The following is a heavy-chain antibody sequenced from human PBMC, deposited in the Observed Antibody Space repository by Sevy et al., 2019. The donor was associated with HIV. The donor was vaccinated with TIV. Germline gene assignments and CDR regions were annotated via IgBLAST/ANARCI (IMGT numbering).Heavy chain of an antibody. CDR1: GFSFSGYA. CDR2: ISKDGGTT. V-gene: IGHV3-64D*06. D-gene: IGHD4-4*01. Sequence: GGSLRLSCSASGFSFSGYAMYWVRQAPGKGPECVSTISKDGGTTYYADSVKGRFTIFRDNSKNTLCLQRSSLRAEETALYYCVKGPRHEYSNYGLDYWGQGTVVTVSS. CDR3: VKGPRHEYSNYGLDY. J-gene: IGHJ4*02.